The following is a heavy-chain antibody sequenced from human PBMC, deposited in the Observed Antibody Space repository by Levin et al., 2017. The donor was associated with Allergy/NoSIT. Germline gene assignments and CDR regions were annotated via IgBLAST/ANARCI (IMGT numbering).Heavy chain of an antibody. CDR2: IIHSGST. CDR1: GGSFSGYY. V-gene: IGHV4-34*12. J-gene: IGHJ6*02. D-gene: IGHD3-10*01. Sequence: SQTLSLTCAVYGGSFSGYYWNWIRQPPGKGLEWIGEIIHSGSTNYSPSLKSRVTISVDTSKNQLSLKLSSVTAADTAVYYCAGSPSGKYYGMDVWGQGTTVTVSS. CDR3: AGSPSGKYYGMDV.